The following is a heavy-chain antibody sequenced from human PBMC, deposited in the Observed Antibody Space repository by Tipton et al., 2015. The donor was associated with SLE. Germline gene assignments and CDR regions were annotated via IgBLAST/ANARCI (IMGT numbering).Heavy chain of an antibody. CDR2: SRNKANRYTT. Sequence: SLRLSCAASGFTFSDHYMDWVRQAPGKGLEWVGRSRNKANRYTTEYAASVKGRFTISRDDSKNSLYLQMNSLKTEDTAVYYCARDLLGEWGSLDAFDLWGQGTMVTVSS. V-gene: IGHV3-72*01. CDR3: ARDLLGEWGSLDAFDL. J-gene: IGHJ3*01. D-gene: IGHD3-10*01. CDR1: GFTFSDHY.